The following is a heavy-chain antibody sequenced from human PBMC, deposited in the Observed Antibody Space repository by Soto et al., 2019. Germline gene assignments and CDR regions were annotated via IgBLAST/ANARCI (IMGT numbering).Heavy chain of an antibody. CDR3: AIHGGFDF. J-gene: IGHJ3*01. V-gene: IGHV3-23*01. CDR1: GFTFSSSG. D-gene: IGHD4-17*01. Sequence: EVQLLQSGGGVVRPGESLRLSCAASGFTFSSSGMSWVRQAPGKGLEWVSSISNRGDYRYYALSVKGRFTISRDNSKKTLWLQMGSLRGEGTALYYCAIHGGFDFWGQGTVVAVSS. CDR2: ISNRGDYR.